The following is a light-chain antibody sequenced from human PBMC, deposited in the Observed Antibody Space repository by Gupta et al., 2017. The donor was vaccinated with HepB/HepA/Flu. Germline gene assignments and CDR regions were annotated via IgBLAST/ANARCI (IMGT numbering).Light chain of an antibody. CDR1: QSVSND. J-gene: IGKJ3*01. Sequence: EIVLTQSPATLSLSPGERATLSCRASQSVSNDLAWYQQKSGQAPRLLIYDASNRASGIPAMFSGSGSGTDFTLTISSLEPEDFAVYYCQQALTFGPGTKVDIK. CDR2: DAS. CDR3: QQALT. V-gene: IGKV3-11*01.